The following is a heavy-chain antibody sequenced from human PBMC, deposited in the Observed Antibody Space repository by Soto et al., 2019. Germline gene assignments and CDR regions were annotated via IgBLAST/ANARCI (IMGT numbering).Heavy chain of an antibody. D-gene: IGHD3-3*01. CDR1: SDTIKSSGYS. Sequence: PLLPQPLTRAACSDTIKSSGYSGAWIRKTPGKGLEWIGSIYYSGSTYYNPSLKSRVTISVDTSKNQFSQKLSSVTAADTAVYYLARPYYDFWSGYYFWGQGTLVTVSS. CDR2: IYYSGST. J-gene: IGHJ4*02. CDR3: ARPYYDFWSGYYF. V-gene: IGHV4-30-2*03.